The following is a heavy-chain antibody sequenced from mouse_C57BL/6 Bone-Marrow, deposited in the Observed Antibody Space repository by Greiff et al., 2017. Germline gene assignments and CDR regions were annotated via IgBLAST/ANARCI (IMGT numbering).Heavy chain of an antibody. V-gene: IGHV14-4*01. CDR3: TRIAY. CDR1: GFNIKDAY. Sequence: VQLQQSGAELVRPGASVKLSCTASGFNIKDAYMHWVKQRPEQGLEWIGWIDPENGDPEYASKFQGKATITVDTSSNTAYLQLSSLTSEDTAVYYCTRIAYWGQGTLVTVSA. J-gene: IGHJ3*01. CDR2: IDPENGDP.